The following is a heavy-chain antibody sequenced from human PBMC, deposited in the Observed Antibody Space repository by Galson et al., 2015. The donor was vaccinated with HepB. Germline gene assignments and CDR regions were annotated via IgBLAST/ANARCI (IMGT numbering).Heavy chain of an antibody. V-gene: IGHV2-5*01. J-gene: IGHJ3*02. Sequence: KPTQTLTLTCTFSGFSLSTSGVGVGWIRQPPGKALEWLALIYWNDDKRYSPSLKSRLTITKDTSKNQVVLTMTNMDPVDTATYYCAHSGNVVVPAAIMAGPMGAFDIWGKGTMVTVSS. CDR2: IYWNDDK. CDR3: AHSGNVVVPAAIMAGPMGAFDI. D-gene: IGHD2-2*02. CDR1: GFSLSTSGVG.